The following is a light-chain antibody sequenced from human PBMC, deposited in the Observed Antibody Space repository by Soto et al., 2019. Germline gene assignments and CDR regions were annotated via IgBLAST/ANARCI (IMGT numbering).Light chain of an antibody. CDR1: QSVATN. CDR3: QQRSNWRT. J-gene: IGKJ1*01. Sequence: EIVMTQSPATLSVSPRERSTLSCRASQSVATNLAWYQQKPGQPPRLLIYGASTRATGIPARFSGSGSGTDFTLTISSLEPEDFAVYYCQQRSNWRTFGQGTKVDIK. CDR2: GAS. V-gene: IGKV3-15*01.